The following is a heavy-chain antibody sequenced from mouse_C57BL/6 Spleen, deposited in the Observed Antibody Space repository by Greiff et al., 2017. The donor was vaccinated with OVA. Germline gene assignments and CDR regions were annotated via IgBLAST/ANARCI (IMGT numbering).Heavy chain of an antibody. CDR3: ARVGYWDENYFDY. D-gene: IGHD4-1*01. Sequence: EVKLMESGGGLVKPGGSLKLSCAASGFTFSSYAMSWVRQTPEKRLEWVATISDGGSYTYYPDNVKGRFTISRDNAKNNLYLQMSHLKSEDTAMYYWARVGYWDENYFDYWGQGTTLTVSS. J-gene: IGHJ2*01. V-gene: IGHV5-4*03. CDR1: GFTFSSYA. CDR2: ISDGGSYT.